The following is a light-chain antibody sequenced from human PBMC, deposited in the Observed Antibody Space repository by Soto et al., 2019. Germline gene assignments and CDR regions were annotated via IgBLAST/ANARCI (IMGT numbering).Light chain of an antibody. J-gene: IGKJ2*01. CDR1: QSVRSN. Sequence: EIVMTQSPATLSVSPGERATLSCGASQSVRSNLAWFQQRPGQPPRLLIYGASTRVTGIPARFSATGSGTEFALTISSLQSEDFAVYYCQQYSTLPHTFGQGTKLEVK. CDR2: GAS. V-gene: IGKV3-15*01. CDR3: QQYSTLPHT.